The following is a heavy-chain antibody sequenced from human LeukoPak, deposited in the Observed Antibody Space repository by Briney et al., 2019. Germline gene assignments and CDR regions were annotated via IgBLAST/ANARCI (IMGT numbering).Heavy chain of an antibody. CDR2: IYYSGST. D-gene: IGHD2-2*01. Sequence: SETLSLTCTVSGGSISSGDYYWSWIRQPPGKGLEWIGYIYYSGSTYYNPSLKSRVTISVDTSKNQFSLKLSSVTAADTAVYYCARTVWGYCSSTSCSGYYYYMDVWGKGTTVTVSS. CDR3: ARTVWGYCSSTSCSGYYYYMDV. CDR1: GGSISSGDYY. J-gene: IGHJ6*03. V-gene: IGHV4-30-4*08.